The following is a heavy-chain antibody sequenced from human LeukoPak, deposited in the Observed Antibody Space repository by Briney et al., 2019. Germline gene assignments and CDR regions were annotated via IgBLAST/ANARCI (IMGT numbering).Heavy chain of an antibody. CDR3: ARDNGYYYDSSGSIIYYYYYMDV. V-gene: IGHV1-69*13. D-gene: IGHD3-22*01. J-gene: IGHJ6*03. CDR1: GGTFSSYA. Sequence: SVKVSCKASGGTFSSYAISWVRQAPGQGLEWMGGIIPIFGTANYAQKFQGRVTITADESTSTAYMELSSLRSEDTAVYYCARDNGYYYDSSGSIIYYYYYMDVWGKGTTVTVSS. CDR2: IIPIFGTA.